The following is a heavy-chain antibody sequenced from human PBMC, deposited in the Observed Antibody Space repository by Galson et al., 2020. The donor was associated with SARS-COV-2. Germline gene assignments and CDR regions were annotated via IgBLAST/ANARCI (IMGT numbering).Heavy chain of an antibody. CDR3: ARHVSDSSGWYLCYFEL. J-gene: IGHJ2*01. Sequence: GESLKISCKGSGYSFTSYWIGWVRQMPGKGLEWMGIIYPGDSDTRYSPSFQGQVTISADKSISTAYLQWSSLKASDTAMYYRARHVSDSSGWYLCYFELGGRGTLVTVSS. D-gene: IGHD6-19*01. CDR1: GYSFTSYW. CDR2: IYPGDSDT. V-gene: IGHV5-51*01.